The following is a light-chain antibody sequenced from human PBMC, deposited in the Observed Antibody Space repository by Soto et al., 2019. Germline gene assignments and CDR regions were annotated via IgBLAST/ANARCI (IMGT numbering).Light chain of an antibody. J-gene: IGKJ5*01. CDR3: QQYNNWPPIT. Sequence: EIVLTQAPGTLSLSPGERATLSCRSSQSVSSNLAWYQQKPGQAPRLLIYGASTRATGIPARFSGSGSGTEFTLTISSLQSEDFAVYYCQQYNNWPPITFGQGTRLEI. CDR2: GAS. V-gene: IGKV3-15*01. CDR1: QSVSSN.